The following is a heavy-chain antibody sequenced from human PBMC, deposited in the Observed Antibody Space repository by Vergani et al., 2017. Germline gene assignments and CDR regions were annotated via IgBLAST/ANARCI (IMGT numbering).Heavy chain of an antibody. CDR2: IDPSDSYT. D-gene: IGHD1-26*01. V-gene: IGHV5-10-1*01. CDR1: GYSFTSYW. J-gene: IGHJ4*02. Sequence: EVQLVQSGAEVKKPGESLKISCKGSGYSFTSYWISWVRQMPGKGLEWIGRIDPSDSYTNYSPSFQGHVTISADKSISTAYLQWSSLKASDTSMYYCARPASSGGYSTPFDYWGQGTLVTVSS. CDR3: ARPASSGGYSTPFDY.